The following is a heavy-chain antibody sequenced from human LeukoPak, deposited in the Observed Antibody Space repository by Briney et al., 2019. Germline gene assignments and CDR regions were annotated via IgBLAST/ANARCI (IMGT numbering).Heavy chain of an antibody. V-gene: IGHV4-59*01. Sequence: KPSETLSLTCTVSGGSISSYYWSWIRQPPGKGLEWIGYIYYSGSTNYNPSLKSRVTISVDTSKNQFSLKLSSVTAADTAVYYCASNQNYYYYYMDVWGKGTTVTVSS. CDR1: GGSISSYY. J-gene: IGHJ6*03. CDR3: ASNQNYYYYYMDV. D-gene: IGHD1-14*01. CDR2: IYYSGST.